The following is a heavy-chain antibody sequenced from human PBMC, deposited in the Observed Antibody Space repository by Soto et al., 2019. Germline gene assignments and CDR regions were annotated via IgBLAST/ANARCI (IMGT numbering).Heavy chain of an antibody. Sequence: HPGGSLRLSCAASGFTFSSYSMNWVRQAPGKGLEWVSYISSSSSTIYYADSVKGRFTISRDNAKNSLYLQMNSLRAEDTAVYYCARESSSSWLRVFDYWGQGTLVTGSS. CDR2: ISSSSSTI. V-gene: IGHV3-48*01. D-gene: IGHD6-13*01. CDR3: ARESSSSWLRVFDY. J-gene: IGHJ4*02. CDR1: GFTFSSYS.